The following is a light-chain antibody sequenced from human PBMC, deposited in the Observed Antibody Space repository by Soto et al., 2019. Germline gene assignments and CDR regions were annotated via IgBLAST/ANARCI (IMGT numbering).Light chain of an antibody. V-gene: IGLV2-14*01. CDR1: SSDVGGFQY. Sequence: SALTQPASVSGSPGQSITISCTGTSSDVGGFQYVSWYQQHPGKAPKLMIYGVSNRPSGVSHRFSGSKSGNTASLTISGLQAEDEADYYCNSYTRSSTFVLGTGTKVTVL. J-gene: IGLJ1*01. CDR2: GVS. CDR3: NSYTRSSTFV.